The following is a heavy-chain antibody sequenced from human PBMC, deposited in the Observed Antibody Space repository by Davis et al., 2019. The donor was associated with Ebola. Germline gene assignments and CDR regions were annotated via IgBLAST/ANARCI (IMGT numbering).Heavy chain of an antibody. CDR3: ARNEDV. CDR1: GYTFTSYD. V-gene: IGHV1-3*04. CDR2: INTGNGDT. Sequence: ASVKVSCKASGYTFTSYDINWVRQAPGQGLEWMGWINTGNGDTRYSRKFQDRVTITRDTSASTAYMELYSPRSEDTAVYYCARNEDVWGQGTTVTVSS. J-gene: IGHJ6*02.